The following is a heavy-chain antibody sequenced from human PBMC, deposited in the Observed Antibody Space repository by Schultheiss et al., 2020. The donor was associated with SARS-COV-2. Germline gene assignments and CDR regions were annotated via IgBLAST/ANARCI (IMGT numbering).Heavy chain of an antibody. CDR2: IRSKANSYAT. D-gene: IGHD3-22*01. CDR3: TYGGTMIVVADTGGY. V-gene: IGHV3-73*01. Sequence: GESLKISCAASGFTFSGSAMHWVRQASGKGLEWVGRIRSKANSYATAYAASVKGRFTISRDDSKNTAYLQMNSLKTEDTAVYYCTYGGTMIVVADTGGYWGQGTLVTVSS. CDR1: GFTFSGSA. J-gene: IGHJ4*02.